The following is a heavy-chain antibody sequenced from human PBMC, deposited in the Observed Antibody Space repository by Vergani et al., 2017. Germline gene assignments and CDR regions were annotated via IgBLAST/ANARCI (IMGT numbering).Heavy chain of an antibody. V-gene: IGHV2-5*02. D-gene: IGHD1-26*01. CDR3: AHRRGAPGYFDY. J-gene: IGHJ4*02. Sequence: QIILKESGPTLVKPTQTLTLTCTFSGFSLSTSGVGVGWIRQPPGKALEWLALIYWDDDKLYSPSLKSRLTITKDTSKNQVVLTMTNMDPVDTATYDCAHRRGAPGYFDYWGQGTLVTVSS. CDR1: GFSLSTSGVG. CDR2: IYWDDDK.